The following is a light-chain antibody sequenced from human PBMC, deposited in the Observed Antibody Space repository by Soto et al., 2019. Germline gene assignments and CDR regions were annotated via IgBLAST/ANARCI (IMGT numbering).Light chain of an antibody. V-gene: IGKV1-39*01. J-gene: IGKJ1*01. CDR2: DAS. CDR3: QQSYSIPRT. CDR1: QSIGRF. Sequence: MTQYPATLSASVGDRCTITCRASQSIGRFLAWYQHQPGKAPKLLIYDASSLQSGVSERFSGSGSGTDFTLSISSLQPEDFATYYCQQSYSIPRTFGPGTQVDIK.